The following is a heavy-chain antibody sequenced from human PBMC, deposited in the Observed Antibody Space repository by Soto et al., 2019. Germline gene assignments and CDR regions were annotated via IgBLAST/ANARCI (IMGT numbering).Heavy chain of an antibody. J-gene: IGHJ4*02. V-gene: IGHV4-39*01. Sequence: QLQLQESGPGLVKPSETLSLTCTVSGGSISSSSYYWGWIRQPPGKGLEWIGSIYYSGSTYYNPSLKSRVTISVDTSKNQFSLKLSSVTAADTAVYYCARLGRRNYERSLIFYWGQGTLVTVSS. CDR3: ARLGRRNYERSLIFY. CDR2: IYYSGST. CDR1: GGSISSSSYY. D-gene: IGHD1-7*01.